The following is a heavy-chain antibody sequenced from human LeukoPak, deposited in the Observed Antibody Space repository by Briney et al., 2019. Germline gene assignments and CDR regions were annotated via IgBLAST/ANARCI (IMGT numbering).Heavy chain of an antibody. CDR1: GYSISSGYY. D-gene: IGHD3-9*01. CDR2: IYYSGTT. Sequence: NPSETLSLTCSVSGYSISSGYYWGWIRQPPGKGLEWIGSIYYSGTTYYNPSLKSRVTISIDTSKNQFSLKLSSVTAADTAVYYCARVARQYDIPYWGQGTLVTVSS. V-gene: IGHV4-38-2*02. J-gene: IGHJ4*02. CDR3: ARVARQYDIPY.